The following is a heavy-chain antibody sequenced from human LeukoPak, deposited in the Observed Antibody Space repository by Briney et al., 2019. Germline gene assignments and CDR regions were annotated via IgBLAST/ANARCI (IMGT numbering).Heavy chain of an antibody. V-gene: IGHV1-18*01. J-gene: IGHJ4*02. CDR3: ARDGGNDYGDYNYFDY. Sequence: ASVKVSCKASGYNFKDYGISWVRQAPGQGLEWMGWISAYNGNTNYAQKLQGRVTMTTDTSTSTAYMELRSLRSDDTAVYYCARDGGNDYGDYNYFDYWGQGTLVTVSS. D-gene: IGHD4-17*01. CDR1: GYNFKDYG. CDR2: ISAYNGNT.